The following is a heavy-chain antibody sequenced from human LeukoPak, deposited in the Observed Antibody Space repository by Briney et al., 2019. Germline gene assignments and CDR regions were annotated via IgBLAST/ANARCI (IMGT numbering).Heavy chain of an antibody. CDR2: ISAYNGNT. Sequence: ASVKVSCKASGGTFSSYAISWVRQAPGQGLEWMGWISAYNGNTNYAQKLQGRVTMTTDTSTSTAYMELRSLRSDDTAVYYCARDLATTHYYGMDVWGQGTTVTVSS. J-gene: IGHJ6*02. D-gene: IGHD5-12*01. CDR3: ARDLATTHYYGMDV. CDR1: GGTFSSYA. V-gene: IGHV1-18*01.